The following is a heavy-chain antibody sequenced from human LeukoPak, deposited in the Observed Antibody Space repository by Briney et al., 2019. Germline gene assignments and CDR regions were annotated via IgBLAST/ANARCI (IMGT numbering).Heavy chain of an antibody. CDR1: GDSISTYY. V-gene: IGHV4-59*12. Sequence: SETLSLTCTVSGDSISTYYWSWIRQPPGKGLEWIGYIYYRVTSDYNPSLKSRVTISVDTSKNQFSLKLSSVTAADTAVYYCARDWGRGYYDSSGYYGNWGQGTLVTVSS. J-gene: IGHJ4*02. D-gene: IGHD3-22*01. CDR2: IYYRVTS. CDR3: ARDWGRGYYDSSGYYGN.